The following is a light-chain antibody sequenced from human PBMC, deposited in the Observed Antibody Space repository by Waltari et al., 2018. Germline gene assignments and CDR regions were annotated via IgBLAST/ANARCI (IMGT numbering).Light chain of an antibody. Sequence: QSALTQPASVSGSPGQSITISCSGTSSDVGGYNYVFWYQQHPGKDPKLMIFDVNNRPSAVSNRFSGSNYGNRASLTISGLQAEDEADYYCIAYISISTLERFCGGTRLTVL. CDR1: SSDVGGYNY. J-gene: IGLJ2*01. CDR2: DVN. V-gene: IGLV2-14*03. CDR3: IAYISISTLER.